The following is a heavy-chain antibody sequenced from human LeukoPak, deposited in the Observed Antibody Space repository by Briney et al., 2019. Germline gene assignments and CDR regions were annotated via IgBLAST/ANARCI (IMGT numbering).Heavy chain of an antibody. D-gene: IGHD5-18*01. CDR2: IYGGGST. Sequence: GGSLRLSCAASGFTVSSNYMSWVRQAPGKGLEWVSVIYGGGSTYYADSVKGRFTISRDNSKNTLYLQMNSLRAEDTAVYYCASRGYSYGYWFDPWGQGTLVTVSS. V-gene: IGHV3-66*02. CDR1: GFTVSSNY. CDR3: ASRGYSYGYWFDP. J-gene: IGHJ5*02.